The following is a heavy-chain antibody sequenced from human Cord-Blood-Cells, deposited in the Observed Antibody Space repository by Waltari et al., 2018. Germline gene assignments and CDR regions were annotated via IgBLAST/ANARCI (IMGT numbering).Heavy chain of an antibody. CDR3: ASEVLNCSSTSCYRSPFDY. J-gene: IGHJ4*02. D-gene: IGHD2-2*01. CDR2: INPNSGGT. CDR1: GYPFTGYY. V-gene: IGHV1-2*02. Sequence: QVQLVQSGAEVKKPGASVKVSCKASGYPFTGYYMHWVRQAPGQGLEWMGWINPNSGGTNYAQKFQGRVTMTRDTSISTAYMELSRLRSDDTAVYYCASEVLNCSSTSCYRSPFDYWGQGTLVTVSS.